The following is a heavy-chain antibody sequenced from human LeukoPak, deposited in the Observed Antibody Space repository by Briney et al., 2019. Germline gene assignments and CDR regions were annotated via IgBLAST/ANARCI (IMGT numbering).Heavy chain of an antibody. J-gene: IGHJ3*02. CDR1: GGSISSYY. D-gene: IGHD3-9*01. CDR3: ATSPKSRGRWFAFDI. CDR2: IYTSGST. V-gene: IGHV4-4*07. Sequence: SETLSLTCTVSGGSISSYYWSWIRQPAGKGLEWIGRIYTSGSTNYNPSLKSRVTMSVDTSKNQFSLKLSSVTAADTAVYYCATSPKSRGRWFAFDIWGQGTMVTVSS.